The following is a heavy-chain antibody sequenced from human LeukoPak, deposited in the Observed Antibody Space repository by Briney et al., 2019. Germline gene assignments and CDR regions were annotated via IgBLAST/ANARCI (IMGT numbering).Heavy chain of an antibody. CDR3: ARGIAVAGTDY. CDR2: ISAYNGNT. D-gene: IGHD6-19*01. CDR1: GYTFTSYG. J-gene: IGHJ4*02. Sequence: GASVKVSFKASGYTFTSYGRSWVRQAPGQELEWMGWISAYNGNTNYAQKLQGRVTMTTDTSTSTAYMELRSLRYDDTAVYYCARGIAVAGTDYWGQGTLVTVSS. V-gene: IGHV1-18*04.